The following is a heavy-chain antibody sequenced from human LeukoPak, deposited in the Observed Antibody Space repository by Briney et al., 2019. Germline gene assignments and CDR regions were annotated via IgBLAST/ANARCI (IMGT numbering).Heavy chain of an antibody. Sequence: SGPTLVNPTQTLTLTCTFSGFSLSTSGVGVGWIRQPPGKALQWLALIYWDDDKRYSPSLESRLTITKDTSKNQVVLTMTNMDPVDTATYYCAHRRVPDVPRGLDVFDMWGQGTMVTVSS. CDR2: IYWDDDK. CDR1: GFSLSTSGVG. J-gene: IGHJ3*02. CDR3: AHRRVPDVPRGLDVFDM. D-gene: IGHD2-2*01. V-gene: IGHV2-5*02.